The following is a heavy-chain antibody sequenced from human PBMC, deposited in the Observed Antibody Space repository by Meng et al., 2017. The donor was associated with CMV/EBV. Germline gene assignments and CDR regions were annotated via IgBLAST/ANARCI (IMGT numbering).Heavy chain of an antibody. V-gene: IGHV4-61*01. J-gene: IGHJ5*02. CDR2: AYYNGGT. D-gene: IGHD3-3*01. CDR1: GGSVSSGSYD. CDR3: ARGHDFWSGYYLFDP. Sequence: GGSVSSGSYDWTWTRQPPGKGLEWIGYAYYNGGTNYSPSLKSRVTILIDASKNQFSLELTSVTAADTAVYYCARGHDFWSGYYLFDPWGQGTLVTVSS.